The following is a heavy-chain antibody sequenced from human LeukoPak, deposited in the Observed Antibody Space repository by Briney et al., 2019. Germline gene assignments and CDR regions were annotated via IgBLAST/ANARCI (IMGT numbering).Heavy chain of an antibody. D-gene: IGHD7-27*01. V-gene: IGHV3-23*01. CDR1: GFTFSTYA. Sequence: GGSLRLSCAASGFTFSTYAMSWVRQAPGKGLEWVSSISGSGGSTYYADSVKGRFTISRDNSKNTLYLQMNSLRAEDTAVYYCAKGGNWGLGFPQEALGYWGQGTLVTVSS. CDR2: ISGSGGST. CDR3: AKGGNWGLGFPQEALGY. J-gene: IGHJ4*02.